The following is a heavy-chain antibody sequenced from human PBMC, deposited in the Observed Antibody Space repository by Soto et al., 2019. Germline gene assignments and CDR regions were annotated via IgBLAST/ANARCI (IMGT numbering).Heavy chain of an antibody. J-gene: IGHJ6*03. CDR2: IYYSGNT. Sequence: KPSETLSLSCTVSGDSTISYYWSWIRQPPGKGLEWIASIYYSGNTNYNPSLKSRVTTSIDMSKNQFSLRLSSVTAADTAVYYCERLRYYGSGNYYMDVWGKGTTVTVSS. V-gene: IGHV4-59*08. CDR3: ERLRYYGSGNYYMDV. D-gene: IGHD3-10*01. CDR1: GDSTISYY.